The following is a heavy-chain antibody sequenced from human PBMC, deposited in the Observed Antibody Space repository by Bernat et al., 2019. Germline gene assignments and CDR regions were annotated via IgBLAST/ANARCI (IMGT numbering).Heavy chain of an antibody. Sequence: QVYLVESGGGVVQPGRSLRLSCAASGFTFSTYAVHWVRQAPGKGLECVALISYDGSNKYYADYVKGRFTISRDNSKNTLYLQMNSLRAEDTAVYYCARVVSVRSSWDGIDFWGQGTMVTVSS. CDR3: ARVVSVRSSWDGIDF. J-gene: IGHJ3*01. D-gene: IGHD6-13*01. V-gene: IGHV3-30*01. CDR2: ISYDGSNK. CDR1: GFTFSTYA.